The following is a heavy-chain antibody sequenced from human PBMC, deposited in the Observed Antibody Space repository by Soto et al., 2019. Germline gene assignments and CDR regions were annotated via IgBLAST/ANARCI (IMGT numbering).Heavy chain of an antibody. D-gene: IGHD3-10*01. Sequence: GGSLRLSCAASGFTFSNSWMTWVRQAPGKGLEWVANMNQDGSEKYYEDSVKGRFTISRDNAKNSLSLQMNSLRAEDTAVYFCARDSRGTFDYWGQGALVTVSS. CDR2: MNQDGSEK. V-gene: IGHV3-7*03. CDR3: ARDSRGTFDY. CDR1: GFTFSNSW. J-gene: IGHJ4*02.